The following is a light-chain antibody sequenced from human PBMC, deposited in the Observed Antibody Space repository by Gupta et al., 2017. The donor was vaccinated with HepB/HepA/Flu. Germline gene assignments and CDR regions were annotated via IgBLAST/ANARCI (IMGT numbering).Light chain of an antibody. CDR3: QQSVIAYDT. CDR2: AAS. Sequence: DTQLTQSPSSLSASVGDNVTITCRTSQTTSYFINWFQLKPGKAPKLLIFAASTLYSGVPSRFSGSRSGTDFTLTISGLQFEDFATYYCQQSVIAYDTFGQGTNLVIK. V-gene: IGKV1-39*01. CDR1: QTTSYF. J-gene: IGKJ2*01.